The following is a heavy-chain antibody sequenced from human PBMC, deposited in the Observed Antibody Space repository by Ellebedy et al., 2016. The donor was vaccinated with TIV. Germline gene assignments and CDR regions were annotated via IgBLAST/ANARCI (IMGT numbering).Heavy chain of an antibody. J-gene: IGHJ6*02. CDR3: AKRAGGRNYYYYGMDV. V-gene: IGHV3-23*01. CDR2: ISGSGGST. D-gene: IGHD3-16*01. CDR1: GFTFSSYA. Sequence: GESLKISCAASGFTFSSYAMSWVRQAPGKGLEWVSAISGSGGSTYYADSVKGRFTISRDNSKNTLYLQMNSLRAEDTAVYYCAKRAGGRNYYYYGMDVWGQGTTVTVSS.